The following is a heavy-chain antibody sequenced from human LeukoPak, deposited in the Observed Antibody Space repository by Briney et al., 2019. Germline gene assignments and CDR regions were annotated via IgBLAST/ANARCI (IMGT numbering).Heavy chain of an antibody. J-gene: IGHJ4*02. CDR3: AKDQYYYDSSGYYYPAFDY. V-gene: IGHV3-30*18. CDR2: ISYDGSNK. Sequence: GGSLRLSCAASGFTFSSYGMHWVRQAPGKGLEWVAVISYDGSNKYYADSVKGRFTISRDNSKNTLYLQMNGLRAEDTAVYYCAKDQYYYDSSGYYYPAFDYWGQGTLVTVSS. CDR1: GFTFSSYG. D-gene: IGHD3-22*01.